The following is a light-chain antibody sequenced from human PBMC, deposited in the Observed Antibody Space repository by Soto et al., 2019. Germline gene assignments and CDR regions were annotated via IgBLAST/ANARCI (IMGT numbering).Light chain of an antibody. CDR2: DAS. CDR1: QSVSSTY. V-gene: IGKV3-20*01. J-gene: IGKJ1*01. CDR3: QQYGSSGT. Sequence: EVVLTQSPGTLSLSPGQRPTLSCRASQSVSSTYLAWYQQKPGQAPRLRIYDASNRATGIPDRLSGSGSGTDFTLTISRMEPEDFAVYYCQQYGSSGTFGQGTKVDIK.